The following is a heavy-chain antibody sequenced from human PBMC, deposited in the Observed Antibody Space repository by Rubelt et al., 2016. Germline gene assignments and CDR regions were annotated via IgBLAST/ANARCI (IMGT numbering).Heavy chain of an antibody. J-gene: IGHJ4*02. V-gene: IGHV3-30*04. D-gene: IGHD3-22*01. CDR2: ISYDGSNE. CDR3: ARAAYYYDSSGPPGVY. Sequence: KGLEWVAVISYDGSNEYYADSVKGRFTISRDNSKNTLYLQMNSLRAEDTAVYYCARAAYYYDSSGPPGVYWGQGTLVTVSS.